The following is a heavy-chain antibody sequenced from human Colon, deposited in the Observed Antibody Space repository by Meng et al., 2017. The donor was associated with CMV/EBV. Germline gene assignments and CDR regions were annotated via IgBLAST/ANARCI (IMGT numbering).Heavy chain of an antibody. CDR1: SISSSTYY. Sequence: SISSSTYYWGWIRQPPGKGLELIGSIYYTGNTYYNPSLKSRVTISVDTSKNQFSLKLNSVTAADTAVYYCAREDSTGYYYVAYYFEYWGQGTLVTVSS. J-gene: IGHJ4*02. V-gene: IGHV4-39*01. CDR2: IYYTGNT. CDR3: AREDSTGYYYVAYYFEY. D-gene: IGHD3-22*01.